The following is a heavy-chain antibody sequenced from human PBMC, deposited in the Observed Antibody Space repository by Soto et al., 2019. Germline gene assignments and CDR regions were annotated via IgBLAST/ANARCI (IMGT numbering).Heavy chain of an antibody. CDR2: IWYDGSNK. J-gene: IGHJ4*02. CDR3: ARGKLSYYYGSGSYPHFDY. V-gene: IGHV3-33*01. Sequence: PGGSLILSCAASGFTFSSYGMHWVRQAPGKGLEWVAVIWYDGSNKYYADSVKGRFTISRDNSKNTLYLQMNSLRAEDTAVYYCARGKLSYYYGSGSYPHFDYWGQGTLVTVSS. CDR1: GFTFSSYG. D-gene: IGHD3-10*01.